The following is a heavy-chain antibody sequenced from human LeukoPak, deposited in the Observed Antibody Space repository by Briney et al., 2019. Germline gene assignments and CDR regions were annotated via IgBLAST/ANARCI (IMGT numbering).Heavy chain of an antibody. CDR1: GFNFDDNA. Sequence: PGGSLRLSCAASGFNFDDNAMHWVRQAPGKGPEWVSSIGLDSGSIAYADSVKGRFTISRDNSENTLYLQMNNLRAEDTAIHYCAKVPYSDYGSGRPPFMDVWGQGTTVAVSS. CDR2: IGLDSGSI. V-gene: IGHV3-9*01. J-gene: IGHJ6*02. D-gene: IGHD3-10*01. CDR3: AKVPYSDYGSGRPPFMDV.